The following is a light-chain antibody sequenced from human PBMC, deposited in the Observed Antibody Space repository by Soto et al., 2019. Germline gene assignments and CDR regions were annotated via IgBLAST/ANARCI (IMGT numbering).Light chain of an antibody. CDR3: CAFVRSNALL. V-gene: IGLV2-23*01. CDR2: EDN. CDR1: SSDVGSYNL. Sequence: QSALTQPASVSGSPGQSITISCTGTSSDVGSYNLVSWYQHHPGKAPKFIIYEDNKRPSGVSNRFSGSKSGNTASLTISGLQAEDEADYYCCAFVRSNALLFSGGTKVTVL. J-gene: IGLJ2*01.